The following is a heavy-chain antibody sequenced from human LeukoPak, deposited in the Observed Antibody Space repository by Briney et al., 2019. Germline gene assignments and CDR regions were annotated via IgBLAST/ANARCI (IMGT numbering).Heavy chain of an antibody. CDR2: IYYSGST. Sequence: SETLSLTCTVSGGSISSSSYYWGWIRQPPGKGLEWIGSIYYSGSTYYNPSLKSRVTISVDTSKNQFSLKLSSVTAADTAVYYCARTDYDDYPKYYFDYWGQGTLVTVSS. CDR1: GGSISSSSYY. D-gene: IGHD4-17*01. J-gene: IGHJ4*02. V-gene: IGHV4-39*07. CDR3: ARTDYDDYPKYYFDY.